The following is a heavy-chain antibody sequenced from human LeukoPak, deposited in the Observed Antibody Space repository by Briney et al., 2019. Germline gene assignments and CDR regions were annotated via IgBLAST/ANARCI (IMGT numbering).Heavy chain of an antibody. J-gene: IGHJ6*03. CDR1: GYTFTGYY. D-gene: IGHD3-9*01. CDR2: INPNSGGT. CDR3: ARDGRSHFDWLLYHYYYYYMDV. V-gene: IGHV1-2*02. Sequence: ASVKVSCKASGYTFTGYYMHWVRQAPGQGLEWMGWINPNSGGTNYAQKFRGRVTMTRDTSISTAYMELSRLRSDDTAVYYCARDGRSHFDWLLYHYYYYYMDVWGKGTTVTVSS.